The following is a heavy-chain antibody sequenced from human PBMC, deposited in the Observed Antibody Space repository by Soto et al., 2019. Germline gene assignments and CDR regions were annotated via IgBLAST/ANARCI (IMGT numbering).Heavy chain of an antibody. CDR1: GYTFTNYD. V-gene: IGHV1-8*01. CDR3: ARAIRDQLLSDY. J-gene: IGHJ4*02. CDR2: MNPDSANT. D-gene: IGHD1-26*01. Sequence: QVQLVQSGAEVKQPGASVKVSCRTSGYTFTNYDISWVRQATGQGLEWMGWMNPDSANTGYAQKFQGRVTMTRDTPINTAYMELNSLTSEDTAIYYCARAIRDQLLSDYWGQGSLVIVSS.